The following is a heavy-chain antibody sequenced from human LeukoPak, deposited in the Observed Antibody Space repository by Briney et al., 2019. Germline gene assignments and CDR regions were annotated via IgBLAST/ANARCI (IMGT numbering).Heavy chain of an antibody. J-gene: IGHJ4*02. V-gene: IGHV3-30*04. CDR2: ISYDGTKK. Sequence: QAGRSLRLSCAASGFTFSNYAIHWVRQAPGKGLEWVAVISYDGTKKYYADSVKGRFTISRDNSNNTLYLQMNSLSAEDTAVYYCVRGRSRGVRFDYWGQGTLVTVSS. D-gene: IGHD3-10*01. CDR1: GFTFSNYA. CDR3: VRGRSRGVRFDY.